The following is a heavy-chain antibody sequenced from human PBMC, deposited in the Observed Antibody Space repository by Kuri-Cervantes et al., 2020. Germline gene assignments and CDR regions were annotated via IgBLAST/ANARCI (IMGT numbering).Heavy chain of an antibody. CDR2: IDDSGRT. CDR1: GVSISSYY. J-gene: IGHJ5*02. Sequence: SETLSLTCTVSGVSISSYYWSWVRQPPGKRLEWIGYIDDSGRTFFNPSFQNRVTISVDTSKNHFSLKLSSVTAEDTAVYYCARVRAAAGLHWFDPWGQGTLVTVSS. CDR3: ARVRAAAGLHWFDP. V-gene: IGHV4-59*01. D-gene: IGHD6-13*01.